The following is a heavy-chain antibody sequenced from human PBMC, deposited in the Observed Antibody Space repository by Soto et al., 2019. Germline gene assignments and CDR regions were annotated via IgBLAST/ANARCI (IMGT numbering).Heavy chain of an antibody. CDR2: ISYGGSNK. CDR1: GFTFSSYG. D-gene: IGHD6-6*01. CDR3: AKDRGSIAAQRYYYYGMDV. J-gene: IGHJ6*02. V-gene: IGHV3-30*18. Sequence: GGSLRLSCAASGFTFSSYGMHWVRQAPGKGLEWVAVISYGGSNKYYADSVKGRFTISRDNSKNTLYLQMNSLRAEDTAVYYCAKDRGSIAAQRYYYYGMDVWGQGTTVTVSS.